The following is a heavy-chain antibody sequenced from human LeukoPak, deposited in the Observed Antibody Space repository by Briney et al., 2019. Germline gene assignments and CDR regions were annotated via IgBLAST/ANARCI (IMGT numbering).Heavy chain of an antibody. V-gene: IGHV3-15*01. CDR3: TTHLGDY. Sequence: GGSLRLSCAASGFTFNNAWMSWVRQAPGKGLEWVGHIKSKTGGGTTDYAAPVKGRFTISRDDSKKTLYLQMDSLKTEDTALYYCTTHLGDYWGQGTLVTVSS. CDR2: IKSKTGGGTT. J-gene: IGHJ4*02. CDR1: GFTFNNAW. D-gene: IGHD7-27*01.